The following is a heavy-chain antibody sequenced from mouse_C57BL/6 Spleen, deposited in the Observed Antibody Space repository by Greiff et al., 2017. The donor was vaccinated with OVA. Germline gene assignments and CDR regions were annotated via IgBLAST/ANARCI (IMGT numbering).Heavy chain of an antibody. Sequence: LQESGAELVKPGASVKMSCKASGYTFTSYWITWVKQRPGQGLEWIGDIYPGSGSTNYNEKFKSKATLTVDTSSSTAYMQLSSLTSEDSAVYYCAIGNYEFAYWGQGTLVTVSA. D-gene: IGHD2-1*01. CDR1: GYTFTSYW. CDR3: AIGNYEFAY. V-gene: IGHV1-55*01. J-gene: IGHJ3*01. CDR2: IYPGSGST.